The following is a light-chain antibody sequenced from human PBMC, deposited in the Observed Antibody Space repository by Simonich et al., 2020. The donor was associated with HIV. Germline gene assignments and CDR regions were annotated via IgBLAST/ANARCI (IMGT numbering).Light chain of an antibody. V-gene: IGKV3-15*01. CDR1: QSVGIN. J-gene: IGKJ1*01. CDR2: GAS. Sequence: EIVMTQSPATMSVFPGERATLSCRASQSVGINLAWYQPKPGQAPRLLIYGASPRATGIPARFSGSGSGTEFTLTISSMQSEDFAVYYCQQCNNWPPTFGQGTKVEIK. CDR3: QQCNNWPPT.